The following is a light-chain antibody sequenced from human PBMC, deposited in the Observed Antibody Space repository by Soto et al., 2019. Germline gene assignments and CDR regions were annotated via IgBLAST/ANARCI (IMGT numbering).Light chain of an antibody. Sequence: LTQSPCTVSLSPGERATLSCRASHIISFNYLAWYQQKPGQAPRLLIYGASNRATGIPERFSGSGSGTDFTLTISRLEPQDSAMYYCQQYVISVTFGQGTRLAIK. CDR2: GAS. CDR3: QQYVISVT. V-gene: IGKV3-20*01. J-gene: IGKJ5*01. CDR1: HIISFNY.